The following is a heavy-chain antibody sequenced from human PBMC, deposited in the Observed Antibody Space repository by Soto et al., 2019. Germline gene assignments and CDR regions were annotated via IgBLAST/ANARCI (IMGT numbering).Heavy chain of an antibody. V-gene: IGHV4-34*01. CDR2: INHSGST. CDR1: GGSFSGYY. D-gene: IGHD2-2*01. J-gene: IGHJ6*02. CDR3: ASYCSSTSCRNYYYGMDV. Sequence: PSETLSLTCAVYGGSFSGYYWSWIRQPPGKGLEWIGEINHSGSTNYNPSLKSRVTISVDTSKNQFSLKLSSVTAADTAVYYCASYCSSTSCRNYYYGMDVWGQGTTVTVSS.